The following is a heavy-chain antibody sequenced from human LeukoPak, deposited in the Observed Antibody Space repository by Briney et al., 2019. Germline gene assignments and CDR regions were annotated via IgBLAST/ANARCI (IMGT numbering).Heavy chain of an antibody. CDR3: VRGGVPALVGTKVRRPWFDP. J-gene: IGHJ5*02. Sequence: PSETLSLTCAVSGGSISSSNWWSWVRQPPGKGLEWIGEIYHSGSTNYNPSLKSRVTMSVDTSKNQFSLKLSSVTAADTAVYYCVRGGVPALVGTKVRRPWFDPWGQGTLVTVSS. V-gene: IGHV4-4*02. D-gene: IGHD1-7*01. CDR1: GGSISSSNW. CDR2: IYHSGST.